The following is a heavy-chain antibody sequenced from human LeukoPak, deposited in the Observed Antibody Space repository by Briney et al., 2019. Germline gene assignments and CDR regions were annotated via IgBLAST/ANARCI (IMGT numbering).Heavy chain of an antibody. CDR2: IYYRGST. Sequence: SETLSLTCAVSGGSISSGGYSWSWIRQPPGKGLEWIGYIYYRGSTYYNPSLKSRLSLSVDTSQNQFSLKLTSATAADTAVYYCARIHSGGSYGDYWGPGTQVTVSS. CDR1: GGSISSGGYS. CDR3: ARIHSGGSYGDY. D-gene: IGHD2-15*01. J-gene: IGHJ4*02. V-gene: IGHV4-31*11.